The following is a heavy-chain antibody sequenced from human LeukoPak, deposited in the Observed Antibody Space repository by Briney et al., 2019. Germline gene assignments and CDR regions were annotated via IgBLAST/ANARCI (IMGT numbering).Heavy chain of an antibody. D-gene: IGHD3-3*01. V-gene: IGHV4-34*01. CDR2: INHSGST. CDR3: ARVPSRWVTIFGVVIGGFDP. J-gene: IGHJ5*02. CDR1: GGSFSGYY. Sequence: SETLSLTCAVYGGSFSGYYWSWIRQPPGKGLEWIGEINHSGSTNYNPSLKSRVTISVDTSKSQFSLKLSSVTAADTAVYYCARVPSRWVTIFGVVIGGFDPWGQGTLVTVSS.